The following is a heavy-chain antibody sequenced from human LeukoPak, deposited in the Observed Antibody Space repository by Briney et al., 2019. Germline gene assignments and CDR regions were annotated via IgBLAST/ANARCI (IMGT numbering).Heavy chain of an antibody. CDR3: AKDATKWLVPASNWFDP. Sequence: PGGSLRLSCAASGFTFSSYAMSWVRQAPGKGLEWVSAISGSGGSTYYADSVKGRFTISRDNSKNTLYLQMNSLRAEDTAVYYCAKDATKWLVPASNWFDPWGQGTLVTVSS. D-gene: IGHD2-2*01. CDR2: ISGSGGST. CDR1: GFTFSSYA. V-gene: IGHV3-23*01. J-gene: IGHJ5*02.